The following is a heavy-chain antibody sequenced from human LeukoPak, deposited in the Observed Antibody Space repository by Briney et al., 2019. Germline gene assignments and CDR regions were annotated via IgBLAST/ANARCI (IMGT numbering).Heavy chain of an antibody. D-gene: IGHD1-1*01. V-gene: IGHV4-59*12. Sequence: SETLSLTCTVSGGSISSYYWSWIRQPPGKGLEWIGYIYYSGSTNYNPSLKSRVTISVDTSKNQFSLKLSSVTAADTAVYYCARERGVLTPPIIDYWGQGTLVTVSS. CDR2: IYYSGST. J-gene: IGHJ4*02. CDR3: ARERGVLTPPIIDY. CDR1: GGSISSYY.